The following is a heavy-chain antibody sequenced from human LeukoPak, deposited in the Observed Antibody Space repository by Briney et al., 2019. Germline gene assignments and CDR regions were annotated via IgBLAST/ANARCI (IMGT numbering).Heavy chain of an antibody. D-gene: IGHD6-19*01. CDR1: GYSISSGYY. J-gene: IGHJ4*02. Sequence: SETLSLTXTVSGYSISSGYYWGWIRQPPGKGLQWIGSIYHSGSTYYNPSLKSRVTISVDTSKNQFSLKLSSVTAADTAVYYCARDLIAVAGVFDYWGQGTLVTVSS. CDR3: ARDLIAVAGVFDY. CDR2: IYHSGST. V-gene: IGHV4-38-2*02.